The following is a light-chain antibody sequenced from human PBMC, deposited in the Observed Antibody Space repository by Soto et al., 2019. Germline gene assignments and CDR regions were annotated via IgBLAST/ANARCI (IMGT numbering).Light chain of an antibody. CDR3: LQDYNYPRT. Sequence: AIQMTQSPSSLSASVGDRVTITCRASQAIRNELGWYQQKPGKAPNLLIYAASTLQSGVPSRFSGSGSGADFTLTISSLQPEDFATYYCLQDYNYPRTFGQGTKVEV. V-gene: IGKV1-6*01. CDR1: QAIRNE. J-gene: IGKJ1*01. CDR2: AAS.